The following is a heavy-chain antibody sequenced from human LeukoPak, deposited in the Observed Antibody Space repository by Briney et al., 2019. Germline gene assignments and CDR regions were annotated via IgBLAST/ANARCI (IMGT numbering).Heavy chain of an antibody. D-gene: IGHD2-15*01. CDR3: ARDEVVAAPNYFGMVV. CDR2: MNPNSGNT. V-gene: IGHV1-8*01. CDR1: GYTFTSYD. Sequence: ASVKVSCKASGYTFTSYDVNWVRQATGQGLEWLGWMNPNSGNTGLAQKFQGRVTLTRDTSLSTAYMELSNLRSDDTAVYYCARDEVVAAPNYFGMVVWGQGTTVSVSS. J-gene: IGHJ6*02.